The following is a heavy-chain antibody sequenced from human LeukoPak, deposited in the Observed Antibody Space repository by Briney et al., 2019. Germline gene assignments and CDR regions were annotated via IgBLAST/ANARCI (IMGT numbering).Heavy chain of an antibody. CDR3: TTDSPKYDYGDYARQFDY. D-gene: IGHD4-17*01. J-gene: IGHJ4*02. CDR1: GFTFGNAW. V-gene: IGHV3-15*01. Sequence: GGSLRLSCAASGFTFGNAWMSWVRQAPGKGLEWVGRIKSKTDGGTTDYAAPVKGRFTISRDDSKNTLYLQMNSLKTEDTAVYYCTTDSPKYDYGDYARQFDYWGQGTLVTVSS. CDR2: IKSKTDGGTT.